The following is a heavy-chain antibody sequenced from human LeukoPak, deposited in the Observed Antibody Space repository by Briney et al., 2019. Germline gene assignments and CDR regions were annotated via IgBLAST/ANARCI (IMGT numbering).Heavy chain of an antibody. Sequence: TSSETLSLTCAVYGGSFSGYYWSWIRQPPGKGLEWIGEINHSGSTNYNPPLKSRVTISVDTSKNQFSLKLSSVTAADTAVYYCARAVYSSSAHDHFDYWGQGTLVTVSS. V-gene: IGHV4-34*01. CDR3: ARAVYSSSAHDHFDY. CDR1: GGSFSGYY. D-gene: IGHD6-6*01. J-gene: IGHJ4*02. CDR2: INHSGST.